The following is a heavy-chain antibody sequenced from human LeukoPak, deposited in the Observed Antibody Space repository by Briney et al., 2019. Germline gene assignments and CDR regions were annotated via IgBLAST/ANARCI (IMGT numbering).Heavy chain of an antibody. CDR3: ARGGFTMVRGVDYYYMDV. J-gene: IGHJ6*03. V-gene: IGHV4-4*07. D-gene: IGHD3-10*01. CDR1: GGSISSYY. CDR2: IYTSGST. Sequence: PSETLSLTCTVSGGSISSYYWSWIRQPAGKGLEWIGRIYTSGSTNYNPSLKSRVTISVDKSKNQFSLKLSSVTAADTAVYYRARGGFTMVRGVDYYYMDVWGKGTTVTVSS.